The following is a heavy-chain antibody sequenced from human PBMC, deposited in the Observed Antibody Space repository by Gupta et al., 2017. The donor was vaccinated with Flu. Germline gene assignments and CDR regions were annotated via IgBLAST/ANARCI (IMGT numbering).Heavy chain of an antibody. V-gene: IGHV3-23*01. CDR2: ISGSGGST. CDR3: AKDRRYSSGWYNDFQH. D-gene: IGHD6-19*01. CDR1: GFTFSSYA. J-gene: IGHJ1*01. Sequence: EVQLLESGGGLVQPGGSLRLSCAASGFTFSSYAMSWVRQAPGKGLEWVSAISGSGGSTYYADSVKGRFTISRDNSKNTRYLQMNSLRAEDTAVYYCAKDRRYSSGWYNDFQHWGQGTLVTVSS.